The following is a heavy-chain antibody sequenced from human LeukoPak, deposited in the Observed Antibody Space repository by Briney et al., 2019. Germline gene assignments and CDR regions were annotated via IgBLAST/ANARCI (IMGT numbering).Heavy chain of an antibody. CDR1: GFTFSNYA. CDR3: AKVIVVVPVAPMDY. V-gene: IGHV3-23*01. J-gene: IGHJ4*02. CDR2: IGVNGIST. D-gene: IGHD2-2*01. Sequence: PGGSLRLSCGASGFTFSNYAMTWVRQAPGKGLEWVSAIGVNGISTSYAGPVKGRFTISRDNSKNTLYLQMNSLRAEDTAVYYCAKVIVVVPVAPMDYWGQGTLVTVSS.